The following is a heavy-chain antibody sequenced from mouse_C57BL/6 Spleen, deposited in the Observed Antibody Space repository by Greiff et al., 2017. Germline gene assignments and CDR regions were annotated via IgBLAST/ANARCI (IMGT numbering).Heavy chain of an antibody. Sequence: QVQLQQSGAELVRPGASVTLSCKASGYTFTDYEMHWVKQTPVHGLEWIGAIDPETGGTAYNQKFKGKAILTADKSSSTAYMELRSLTSEDSAVYYCTRSQLIYYYGSSRHWYFDVWGTGTTVTVSS. J-gene: IGHJ1*03. D-gene: IGHD1-1*01. V-gene: IGHV1-15*01. CDR1: GYTFTDYE. CDR3: TRSQLIYYYGSSRHWYFDV. CDR2: IDPETGGT.